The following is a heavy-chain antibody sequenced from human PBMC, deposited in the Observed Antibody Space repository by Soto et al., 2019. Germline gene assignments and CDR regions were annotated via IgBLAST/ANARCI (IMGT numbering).Heavy chain of an antibody. CDR3: ARDTPDIAARGMDV. CDR2: IYYSGST. Sequence: PSETLSLTCTVSGGSVSSGSYYWSWIRQHPGKGLEWIGYIYYSGSTYYNPSLKSRVTISVDTSKNQFSLKLSSVTAADTAVYYCARDTPDIAARGMDVWGKGTTVTVSS. CDR1: GGSVSSGSYY. D-gene: IGHD6-6*01. V-gene: IGHV4-31*03. J-gene: IGHJ6*04.